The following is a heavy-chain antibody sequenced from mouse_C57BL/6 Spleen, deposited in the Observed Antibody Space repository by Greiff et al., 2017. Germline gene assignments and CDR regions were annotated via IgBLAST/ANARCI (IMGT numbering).Heavy chain of an antibody. CDR1: GFSLTSYG. J-gene: IGHJ4*01. Sequence: QVQLQQSGPGLVQPSQSLSITCTASGFSLTSYGVHWVRQSPGKGLEWLGVIWSGGSTDYNAAFISRLSISKDNSKSQVFFKMNSLQADDTAIYYCAGNPYYYGSSYYAMDYWGQGTSVTVSS. CDR2: IWSGGST. D-gene: IGHD1-1*01. CDR3: AGNPYYYGSSYYAMDY. V-gene: IGHV2-2*01.